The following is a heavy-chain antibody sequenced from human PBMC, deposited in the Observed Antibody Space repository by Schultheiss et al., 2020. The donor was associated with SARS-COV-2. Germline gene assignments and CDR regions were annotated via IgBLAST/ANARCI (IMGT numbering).Heavy chain of an antibody. D-gene: IGHD6-13*01. Sequence: SETLSLTCAVYGGSFSGSYWSWIRQPPGKGLEWIGEINYSGSTNYDPSLKSRVTISLDTSKNHFSLKLTSVTAADTAVYYCARADSSSWYRGDYYYYYGMDVWGQGTTVTVSS. V-gene: IGHV4-34*01. CDR1: GGSFSGSY. CDR3: ARADSSSWYRGDYYYYYGMDV. CDR2: INYSGST. J-gene: IGHJ6*02.